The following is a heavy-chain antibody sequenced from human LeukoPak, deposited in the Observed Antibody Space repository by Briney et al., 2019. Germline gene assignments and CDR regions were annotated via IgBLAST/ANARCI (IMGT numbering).Heavy chain of an antibody. CDR2: IYYSGST. J-gene: IGHJ5*02. CDR3: ARARTGTPWFDP. Sequence: SETLSLTCTVSGGSISSYYWSWVRQPPGKGLEWIGYIYYSGSTNYNPSLKSRVTISVDTSKNQFSLKLSSVTAADTAVYYCARARTGTPWFDPWGQGTLVTVSS. CDR1: GGSISSYY. V-gene: IGHV4-59*01. D-gene: IGHD2-8*02.